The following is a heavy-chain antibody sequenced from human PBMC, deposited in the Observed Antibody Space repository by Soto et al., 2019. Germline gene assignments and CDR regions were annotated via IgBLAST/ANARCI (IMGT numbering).Heavy chain of an antibody. V-gene: IGHV4-4*02. Sequence: PSETLSLTCAVSSGSISSSNWWSWVRQPPGKGLEWIGEIYHSGSTNYNPSLKSRVTISVDKSKNQFSLKLSSVTAADTAVYYCARSAGCCYYYYYYYMDVWGKGTTVTVSS. J-gene: IGHJ6*03. CDR3: ARSAGCCYYYYYYYMDV. CDR2: IYHSGST. D-gene: IGHD3-10*01. CDR1: SGSISSSNW.